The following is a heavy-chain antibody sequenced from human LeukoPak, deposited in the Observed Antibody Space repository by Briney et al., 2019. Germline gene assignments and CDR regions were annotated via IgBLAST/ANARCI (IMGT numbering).Heavy chain of an antibody. CDR3: ARDVVLGSGSCAS. J-gene: IGHJ4*02. V-gene: IGHV1-58*02. CDR2: IVVGSGNT. CDR1: GFTFTSSA. D-gene: IGHD3-10*01. Sequence: GTSVKVSCKASGFTFTSSAMQWVRQARGQRLEWIGWIVVGSGNTNYAQKFQERVTITRDMSTSTAYMELSSLRAEDTAVYFCARDVVLGSGSCASWGQGTLVTVSS.